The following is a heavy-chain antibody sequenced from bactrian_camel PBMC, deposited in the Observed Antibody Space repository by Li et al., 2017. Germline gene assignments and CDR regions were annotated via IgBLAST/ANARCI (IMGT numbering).Heavy chain of an antibody. D-gene: IGHD1*01. CDR1: GYLSTNC. V-gene: IGHV3S40*01. CDR3: ARQGLDANPCTGY. Sequence: QLVESGGGSVQAGGSLTLSCVASGYLSTNCMGWFRQASGQVREGVAAIHSQGHFTRYADSVKGRFTMSQDNAKNSVYLQMNSLQPEDTAVYYCARQGLDANPCTGYWGQGTQVTVS. J-gene: IGHJ6*01. CDR2: IHSQGHFT.